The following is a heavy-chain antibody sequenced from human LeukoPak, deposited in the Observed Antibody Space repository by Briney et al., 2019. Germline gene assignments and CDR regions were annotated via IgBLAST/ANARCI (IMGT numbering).Heavy chain of an antibody. CDR2: IYRDGDT. D-gene: IGHD2-2*01. J-gene: IGHJ3*02. CDR3: ARETPVDIVVVHRQAIRDAFDI. Sequence: PGGSLSLSCAASGFTVSSNYMSWVRQAPGKGLEWVSLIYRDGDTYYADSVKGRFTISRHNSKNTLYLQMNGLRAEDTAVYYCARETPVDIVVVHRQAIRDAFDIWGQGTMVTVSS. V-gene: IGHV3-53*04. CDR1: GFTVSSNY.